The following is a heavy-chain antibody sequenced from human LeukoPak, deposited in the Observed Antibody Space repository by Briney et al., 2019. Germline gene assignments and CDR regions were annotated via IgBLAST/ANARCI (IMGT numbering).Heavy chain of an antibody. D-gene: IGHD3-16*01. CDR1: GFTFSSYA. J-gene: IGHJ6*03. V-gene: IGHV3-23*01. CDR2: IDSGEST. CDR3: AKLGGQELHNYYVAV. Sequence: GGSLRLSCAASGFTFSSYAMSWVRQAPGKGREWVSGIDSGESTYYANFAKGRFTISRDNSNNTLYLQMNSLRAEDTAVYYCAKLGGQELHNYYVAVCGKGTTVAVSS.